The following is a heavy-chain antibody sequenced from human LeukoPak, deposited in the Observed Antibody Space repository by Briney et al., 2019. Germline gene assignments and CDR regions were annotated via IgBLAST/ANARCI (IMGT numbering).Heavy chain of an antibody. CDR3: ASFDGYCSGASCYSRGYLDY. Sequence: GGSLRLSCAASGFTFSSYWMSWVRQAPGKGLEWVANIKQDGSEKNYVDSVKGRFTISRDNAKNSLYLQMNSLRVEDTAVYYCASFDGYCSGASCYSRGYLDYWGQGTLVTVSS. CDR1: GFTFSSYW. V-gene: IGHV3-7*03. D-gene: IGHD2-15*01. J-gene: IGHJ4*02. CDR2: IKQDGSEK.